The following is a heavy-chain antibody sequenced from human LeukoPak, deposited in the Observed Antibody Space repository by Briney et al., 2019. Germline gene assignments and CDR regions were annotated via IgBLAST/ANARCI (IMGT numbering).Heavy chain of an antibody. CDR3: ASFGGSQDAFDI. Sequence: PSETLSLTCTVSGGSISSYYWSWIRQPPGKGLEWIGYIYYSGSTNYNPSLKSRVTISVDTSKNQFSLKLSSVTAADTAVYYCASFGGSQDAFDIWGQGTMVTVSS. V-gene: IGHV4-59*01. CDR2: IYYSGST. D-gene: IGHD3-16*01. J-gene: IGHJ3*02. CDR1: GGSISSYY.